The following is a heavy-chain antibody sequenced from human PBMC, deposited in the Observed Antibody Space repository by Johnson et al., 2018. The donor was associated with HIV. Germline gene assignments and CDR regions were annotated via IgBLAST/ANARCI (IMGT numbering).Heavy chain of an antibody. CDR2: INWNGGNT. J-gene: IGHJ3*02. V-gene: IGHV3-20*04. CDR3: TRDGGYCSGGNCYFAFDI. CDR1: EFTFDEYG. Sequence: VQLVESGGGVIRPGGSLRLSCAASEFTFDEYGMSWVRQAPGKGLEWVSSINWNGGNTNYADSVKGRFTISRDNTKTSLFLQLTSLRAEDTALYYCTRDGGYCSGGNCYFAFDIWGQGTMVTVSS. D-gene: IGHD2-15*01.